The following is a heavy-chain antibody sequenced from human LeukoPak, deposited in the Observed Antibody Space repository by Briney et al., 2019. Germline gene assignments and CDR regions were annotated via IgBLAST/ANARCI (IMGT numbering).Heavy chain of an antibody. CDR2: MSGSGDGT. V-gene: IGHV3-23*01. J-gene: IGHJ6*03. CDR3: AKMMGQRLYDYCMDV. Sequence: PGGSLRLSCAASGFSFSNFAMSWDRPAPGKGLEWVSAMSGSGDGTYYADSVKGRFTISRDNSKNTLYLQMNSLRAEDTAVYYCAKMMGQRLYDYCMDVWGKGTTVTVSS. CDR1: GFSFSNFA. D-gene: IGHD3-16*01.